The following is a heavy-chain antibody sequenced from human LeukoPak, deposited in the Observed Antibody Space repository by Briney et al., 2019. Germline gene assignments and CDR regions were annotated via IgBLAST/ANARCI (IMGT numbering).Heavy chain of an antibody. D-gene: IGHD6-19*01. J-gene: IGHJ6*02. V-gene: IGHV3-9*01. CDR1: GFTFDDYA. CDR3: AKDMGIAVAGTLRHGMDV. Sequence: SLRLACAAAGFTFDDYAMHWVRHAAGKGREWDSGISWNSGSIGYADSVKGRFTISRDNAKNSLYLQMNSLRAEDTALYYCAKDMGIAVAGTLRHGMDVWGQGTTVTVSS. CDR2: ISWNSGSI.